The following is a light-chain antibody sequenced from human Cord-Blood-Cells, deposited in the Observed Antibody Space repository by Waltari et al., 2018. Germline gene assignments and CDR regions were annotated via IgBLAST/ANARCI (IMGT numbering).Light chain of an antibody. Sequence: DIVMTQSPLSLPVTPGEPASISCRSSQSLQHSNGYNYLYWYLQKPGQSPQLLIYLGSNRASGVPDRFSGSGSGTDFTLKISRVEAEDVGVYYCMQALQTPRTFGQGTKLEIK. CDR1: QSLQHSNGYNY. V-gene: IGKV2-28*01. CDR3: MQALQTPRT. J-gene: IGKJ2*01. CDR2: LGS.